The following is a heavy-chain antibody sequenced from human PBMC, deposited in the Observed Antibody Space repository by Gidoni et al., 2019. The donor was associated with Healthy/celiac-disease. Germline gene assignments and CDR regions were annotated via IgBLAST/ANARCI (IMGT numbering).Heavy chain of an antibody. J-gene: IGHJ4*02. CDR1: GFTFSRYA. Sequence: QVQMVESGGGVVQPGRSLRLSCAASGFTFSRYAMHWVRQAPGKGLEWLAVISHDGSNKYYADSVKGRFTISRDNSKNTLYLQMNSLRAEDTAVYYCARGRLWFGELLSSYFDYWGQGTLVTVSS. CDR2: ISHDGSNK. CDR3: ARGRLWFGELLSSYFDY. V-gene: IGHV3-30-3*01. D-gene: IGHD3-10*01.